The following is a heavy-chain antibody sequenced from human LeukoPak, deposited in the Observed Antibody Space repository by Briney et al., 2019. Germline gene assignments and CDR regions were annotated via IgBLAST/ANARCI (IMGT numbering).Heavy chain of an antibody. CDR3: ARGGYCSGGSCYGDYVHFDY. D-gene: IGHD2-15*01. CDR1: GGSISSYY. V-gene: IGHV4-59*12. J-gene: IGHJ4*02. Sequence: PSETLSLTCTVSGGSISSYYWSWIRQPPGKGLEWIGYIYYSGSTNYNPSLKSRVTISVDTSKNQFSLKLSSVTAADTAVYYCARGGYCSGGSCYGDYVHFDYWGQGTLVTVSS. CDR2: IYYSGST.